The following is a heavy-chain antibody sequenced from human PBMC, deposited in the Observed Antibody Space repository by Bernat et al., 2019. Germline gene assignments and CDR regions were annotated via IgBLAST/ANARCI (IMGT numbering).Heavy chain of an antibody. Sequence: QVQLVQSGAEVKKPGASVKVSCKASGYTFTRNYIHWVRQAPGQGPEWMGIINPSSGSATYAQSFQGRITLTRDTSTSTVYMELSSLRSEDTAVYYCARDLGSAGGYFDYWGQGTLVTVSS. CDR2: INPSSGSA. D-gene: IGHD3-10*01. J-gene: IGHJ4*02. V-gene: IGHV1-46*03. CDR3: ARDLGSAGGYFDY. CDR1: GYTFTRNY.